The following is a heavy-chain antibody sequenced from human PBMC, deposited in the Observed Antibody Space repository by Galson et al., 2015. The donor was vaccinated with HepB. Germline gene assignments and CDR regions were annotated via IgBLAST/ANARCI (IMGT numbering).Heavy chain of an antibody. CDR1: GFIFSNYG. CDR2: IWYDSSYK. D-gene: IGHD2-21*02. Sequence: SLRLSCAASGFIFSNYGMHWVRQAPGKGLEWVAVIWYDSSYKYYVDSVKGRFTISRDNSKNTLYLQMNSLRAEDTAVYYCARGWGDTSSGPRTYNWFDPWGQGTLVTVSS. V-gene: IGHV3-33*01. CDR3: ARGWGDTSSGPRTYNWFDP. J-gene: IGHJ5*02.